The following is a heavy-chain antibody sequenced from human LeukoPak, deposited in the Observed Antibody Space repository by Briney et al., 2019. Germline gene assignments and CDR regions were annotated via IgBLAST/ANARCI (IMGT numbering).Heavy chain of an antibody. CDR1: GFTFSSYA. V-gene: IGHV3-23*01. D-gene: IGHD3-10*01. CDR2: ISGSGGST. J-gene: IGHJ4*02. CDR3: AKVGSMGFGELALDY. Sequence: TGGSLRLSCAASGFTFSSYAMSWVRQAPGKGLEWVSAISGSGGSTYYADSVKGRFTISRDNSKNTLYLQMNSLRAEDTAVYYCAKVGSMGFGELALDYWGQGTLVTVSS.